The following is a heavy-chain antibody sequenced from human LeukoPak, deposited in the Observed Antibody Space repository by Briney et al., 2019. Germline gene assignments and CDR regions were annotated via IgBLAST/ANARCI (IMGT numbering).Heavy chain of an antibody. Sequence: SETLSLTCTVSGGSISSSSYYWGWIRQPPGKGLEWIGSIYYSGSTYYNPSPKSRVTISVETSKNQFSLNLSSVTAADTAVYYCARGRLARSPYCDYWGQGTLVTVSS. V-gene: IGHV4-39*07. CDR1: GGSISSSSYY. D-gene: IGHD6-19*01. J-gene: IGHJ4*02. CDR3: ARGRLARSPYCDY. CDR2: IYYSGST.